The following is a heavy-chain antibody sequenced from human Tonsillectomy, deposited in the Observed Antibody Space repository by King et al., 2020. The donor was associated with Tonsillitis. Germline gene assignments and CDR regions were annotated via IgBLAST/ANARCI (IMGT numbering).Heavy chain of an antibody. Sequence: HVQLVESGGGVVQPGGSLRLSCAASGFSFSNYGFHWVRQAPGKGLEWVAFIQYDGSNKFYTDSVKGRFTISRDDSKSTLDLQMNSLRPEDTAVYYCAKERFNSGWYGADYYYGMDVWGQGTAVIVSS. J-gene: IGHJ6*02. CDR1: GFSFSNYG. D-gene: IGHD6-19*01. CDR2: IQYDGSNK. V-gene: IGHV3-30*02. CDR3: AKERFNSGWYGADYYYGMDV.